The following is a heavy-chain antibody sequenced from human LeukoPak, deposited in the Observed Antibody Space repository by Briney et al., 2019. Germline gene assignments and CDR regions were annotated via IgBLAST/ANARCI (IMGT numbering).Heavy chain of an antibody. Sequence: PSKTLTLTCAVYGGSLSGYNWNWIRQPPGKGLEWIGEVNHSGITNYNPSLKSRVTISVDTSKNQFSLKLSSVTAADTAVHYCARGRYFDLWGRGTLVTDSS. CDR1: GGSLSGYN. CDR2: VNHSGIT. V-gene: IGHV4-34*01. J-gene: IGHJ2*01. CDR3: ARGRYFDL.